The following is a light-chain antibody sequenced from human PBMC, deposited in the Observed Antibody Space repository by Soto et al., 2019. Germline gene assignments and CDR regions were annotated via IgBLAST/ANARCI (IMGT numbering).Light chain of an antibody. V-gene: IGLV2-14*03. CDR1: SSDVGDNNY. CDR3: SSYRSSSTLYVL. J-gene: IGLJ2*01. Sequence: QSALTQPASVSGSPGQSITISCTGTSSDVGDNNYVSWYQQHPGKAPKLMIYDVTNRPSGVSSRFSGSKSGNTASLSISGLQAEDAADYYCSSYRSSSTLYVLFGGGTKLTVL. CDR2: DVT.